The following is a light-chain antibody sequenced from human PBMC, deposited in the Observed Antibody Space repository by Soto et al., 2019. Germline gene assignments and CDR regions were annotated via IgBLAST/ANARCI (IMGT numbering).Light chain of an antibody. Sequence: QSVLTQPASVSGSPGQSITISCTGTSSDIGGYKHVSWYQQHPGKAPKLMIYEVSNRPSGVSNRFSGSKSGNTASLTISGLQADDEADYYCSLYTTSSTQVFGTGTKVTVL. V-gene: IGLV2-14*01. J-gene: IGLJ1*01. CDR2: EVS. CDR3: SLYTTSSTQV. CDR1: SSDIGGYKH.